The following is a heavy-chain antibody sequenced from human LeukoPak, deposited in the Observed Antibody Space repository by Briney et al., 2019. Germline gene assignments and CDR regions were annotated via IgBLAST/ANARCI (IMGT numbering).Heavy chain of an antibody. CDR3: AKGGYFDWYLDY. CDR2: ISGSGGST. V-gene: IGHV3-23*01. D-gene: IGHD3-9*01. CDR1: GFTFSSYA. J-gene: IGHJ4*02. Sequence: PGGSLRLSCAASGFTFSSYAMSWVRQAPGKGLEWVSAISGSGGSTYYADSVKGRFTISRDNSKNTLYLQMNSLRAKDTAVYYCAKGGYFDWYLDYWGQGTLVTVSS.